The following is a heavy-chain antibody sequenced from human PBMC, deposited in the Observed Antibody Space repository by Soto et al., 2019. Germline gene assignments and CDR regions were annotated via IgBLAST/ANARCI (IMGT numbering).Heavy chain of an antibody. J-gene: IGHJ4*02. CDR1: GGSISSGGYY. V-gene: IGHV4-31*03. D-gene: IGHD3-22*01. CDR2: IHYSGST. CDR3: ARGHYDSSGYYDY. Sequence: QVQLQESGPGLVKPSQTLSLTCTVSGGSISSGGYYWSWIRQHPGKGLEWIGYIHYSGSTHYNPSLKLRSTVSVDTSKNQLPLKLSSVTAAATAVYYCARGHYDSSGYYDYWGQGTLVTVSS.